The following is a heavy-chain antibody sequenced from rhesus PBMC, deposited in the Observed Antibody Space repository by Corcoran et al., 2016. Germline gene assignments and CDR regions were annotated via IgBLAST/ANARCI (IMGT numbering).Heavy chain of an antibody. V-gene: IGHV4-65*01. CDR3: GVQWVHSAFDY. D-gene: IGHD5-24*01. CDR2: ISGSSGST. CDR1: GGSSRSSNW. J-gene: IGHJ4*01. Sequence: QVQLQESGPGLVKPSETLSLTCAVSGGSSRSSNWWSWIRTPPGKGVEWSGYISGSSGSTYYNHSLKSRVTISTDTSKSQFSLNLSSVTAADTAVYYCGVQWVHSAFDYWGQGVLVTVSS.